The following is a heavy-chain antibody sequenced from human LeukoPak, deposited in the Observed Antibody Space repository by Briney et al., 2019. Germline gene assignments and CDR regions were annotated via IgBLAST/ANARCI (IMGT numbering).Heavy chain of an antibody. Sequence: SETLSLTCAVSGGSISSGGYSWSWIRQPPGTGLEWIGYIYHSGSTYYNPSLKSRVPISVDRSKNQFSLKLSSVTAADTAVYYCARGKIQLWVYSDYWGQGTLVTVSS. CDR3: ARGKIQLWVYSDY. J-gene: IGHJ4*02. V-gene: IGHV4-30-2*01. CDR2: IYHSGST. CDR1: GGSISSGGYS. D-gene: IGHD5-18*01.